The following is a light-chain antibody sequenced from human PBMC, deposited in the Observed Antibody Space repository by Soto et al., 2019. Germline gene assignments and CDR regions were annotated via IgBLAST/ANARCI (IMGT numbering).Light chain of an antibody. V-gene: IGLV2-14*01. J-gene: IGLJ2*01. CDR1: SSDIGGYDY. CDR3: TSYASGISHVV. Sequence: QSVLTQPASVSGSPGQSITLSCTGTSSDIGGYDYVSWYQRHPGKAPKLIIYDVNNRPSGVSNRFSGSKSGNTASLTISGLQAEDEADYYCTSYASGISHVVFGGGTKLTDL. CDR2: DVN.